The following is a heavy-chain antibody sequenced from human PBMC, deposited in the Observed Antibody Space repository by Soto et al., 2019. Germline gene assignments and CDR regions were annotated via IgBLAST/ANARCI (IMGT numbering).Heavy chain of an antibody. CDR2: IYYSGST. V-gene: IGHV4-30-4*01. J-gene: IGHJ4*02. Sequence: PSETLSLTCTVSGGSISSGDYYWSWIRQPPGKGLEWIGYIYYSGSTYYNPSLKSRVTISVDTSKNQFSLKLSSVTAADTAVYYCASSYSSSSGGGGYFDYWGQGTLVTVSS. CDR3: ASSYSSSSGGGGYFDY. CDR1: GGSISSGDYY. D-gene: IGHD6-6*01.